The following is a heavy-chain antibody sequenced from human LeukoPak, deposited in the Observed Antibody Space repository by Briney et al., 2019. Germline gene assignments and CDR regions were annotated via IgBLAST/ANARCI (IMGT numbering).Heavy chain of an antibody. Sequence: ASVKVSCKASGYTFTSYYMHWVRQAPGQGLEWMGIINPSGGSTSYAQKFQGRVTMTRDTSTSTVYMELSSLRSEDTAVYYCAREPYYYYDSSGYGPGIDYWGQGTLVTVSS. J-gene: IGHJ4*02. CDR2: INPSGGST. CDR3: AREPYYYYDSSGYGPGIDY. D-gene: IGHD3-22*01. CDR1: GYTFTSYY. V-gene: IGHV1-46*01.